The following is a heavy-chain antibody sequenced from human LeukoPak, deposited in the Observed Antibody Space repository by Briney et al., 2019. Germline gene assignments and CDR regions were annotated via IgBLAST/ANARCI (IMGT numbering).Heavy chain of an antibody. J-gene: IGHJ4*02. Sequence: GGSLRLSCAASGFTFSSYSMNWVRQAPGKGLEWVSYISSSGSTIYYADHVRGRFTISRDNSNNTLYVQMNSLRAEDTALYYCARSRSGSASWALQIFDNWGQGTLVTVSS. D-gene: IGHD2-2*01. V-gene: IGHV3-48*01. CDR1: GFTFSSYS. CDR3: ARSRSGSASWALQIFDN. CDR2: ISSSGSTI.